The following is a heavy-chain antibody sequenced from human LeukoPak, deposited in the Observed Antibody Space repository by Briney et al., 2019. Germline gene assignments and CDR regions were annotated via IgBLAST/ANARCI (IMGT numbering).Heavy chain of an antibody. CDR2: IYSGGST. D-gene: IGHD3-10*01. Sequence: GGSLRVSCAASGFTVSSNYMSWVRQAPGEGLEWVSVIYSGGSTYYADSVKGRFTISRDNSKNTLYLQTNSLRAEDTAVYYCARETYYYISGSSRHYYGMDVWGQGTTVTVSS. J-gene: IGHJ6*02. V-gene: IGHV3-53*01. CDR3: ARETYYYISGSSRHYYGMDV. CDR1: GFTVSSNY.